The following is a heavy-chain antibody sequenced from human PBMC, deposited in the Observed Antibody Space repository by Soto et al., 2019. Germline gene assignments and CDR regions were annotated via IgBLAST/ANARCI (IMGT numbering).Heavy chain of an antibody. CDR1: GNTLTELS. D-gene: IGHD3-10*01. CDR3: ATRIFTTVRWLRGAPGGMDG. V-gene: IGHV1-24*01. CDR2: FDPEDGKT. J-gene: IGHJ6*04. Sequence: SGKVSCKVAGNTLTELSLHWVRQAPAKGLEWMGSFDPEDGKTIYAQKFQGRVTMTEDTSTGTVYMELSSLRSEDTAMYYCATRIFTTVRWLRGAPGGMDGGGKGYTVTVSA.